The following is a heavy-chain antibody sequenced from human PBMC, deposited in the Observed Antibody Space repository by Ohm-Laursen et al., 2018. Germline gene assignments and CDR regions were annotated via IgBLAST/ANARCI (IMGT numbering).Heavy chain of an antibody. J-gene: IGHJ4*02. V-gene: IGHV3-13*01. CDR2: IGTAGDT. Sequence: SLRLSCTASGFTFSSYDMHWVRQATGKGLEWVSAIGTAGDTYYPGSVKGRFTISRENAKNSLYLQMNSLRAGDTAVYYCARGAANYDSSGYLDYWGQGTLVTVSS. D-gene: IGHD3-22*01. CDR1: GFTFSSYD. CDR3: ARGAANYDSSGYLDY.